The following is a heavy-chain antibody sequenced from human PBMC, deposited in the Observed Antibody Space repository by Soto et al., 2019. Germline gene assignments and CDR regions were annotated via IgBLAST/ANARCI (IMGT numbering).Heavy chain of an antibody. D-gene: IGHD3-22*01. Sequence: GGSLRLSCTASGFTFSSYEMNWVRQAPGKGLEWVSYISSTGTLIYYADSVKGRFTISRDNAKSSLYLQMNSLRAEDTAVYYCARAMSYDDSSGYHVDYWGQGTRVTVSS. J-gene: IGHJ4*02. V-gene: IGHV3-48*03. CDR1: GFTFSSYE. CDR3: ARAMSYDDSSGYHVDY. CDR2: ISSTGTLI.